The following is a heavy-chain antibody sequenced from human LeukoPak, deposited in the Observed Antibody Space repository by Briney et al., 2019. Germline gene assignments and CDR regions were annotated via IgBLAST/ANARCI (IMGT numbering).Heavy chain of an antibody. CDR1: GGSFSGYY. Sequence: SETLSLTCAVYGGSFSGYYWSWIRQPPGKGLEWIGEINHSGSTNYNPSLKSRVTISVDTSRNQFSLKLSSVTAADTAVYYCARRLSRVVVVPAAINWFDPWGQGTLVTVSS. V-gene: IGHV4-34*01. J-gene: IGHJ5*02. CDR3: ARRLSRVVVVPAAINWFDP. CDR2: INHSGST. D-gene: IGHD2-2*01.